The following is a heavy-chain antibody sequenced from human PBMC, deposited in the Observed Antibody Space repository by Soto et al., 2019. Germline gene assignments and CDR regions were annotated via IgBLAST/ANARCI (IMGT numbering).Heavy chain of an antibody. CDR2: IFHSGIT. V-gene: IGHV4-4*02. CDR1: GDSISSTHW. J-gene: IGHJ4*02. D-gene: IGHD2-15*01. Sequence: PSETLSLTCAVSGDSISSTHWWTWVRQPPGKGLEYIGQIFHSGITNYNPSLESRVTISLDKSKSQFSLELNSVTGAATAIYYCARGFSGYCSGGSCSSFDYWGQGTLVTVS. CDR3: ARGFSGYCSGGSCSSFDY.